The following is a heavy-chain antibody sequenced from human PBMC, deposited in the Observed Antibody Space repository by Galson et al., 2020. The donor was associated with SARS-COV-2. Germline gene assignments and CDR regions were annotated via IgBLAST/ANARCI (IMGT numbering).Heavy chain of an antibody. CDR1: GLIFSASW. J-gene: IGHJ4*02. D-gene: IGHD2-15*01. CDR3: AREGGTY. V-gene: IGHV3-7*01. CDR2: IKADGSET. Sequence: QLGESLKISCAASGLIFSASWLSWVRQAPGKGLEWVANIKADGSETYCVESVRGRFTISRDNAKNSLYLQMNSLRAEDTAVHYCAREGGTYWVQGTRVTVSS.